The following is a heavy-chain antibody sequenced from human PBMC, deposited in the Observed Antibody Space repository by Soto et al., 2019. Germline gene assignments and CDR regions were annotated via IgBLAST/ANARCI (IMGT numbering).Heavy chain of an antibody. CDR3: ARGHNGLDV. CDR1: GFSFSDYY. CDR2: ISPTNIYT. J-gene: IGHJ6*02. V-gene: IGHV3-11*05. Sequence: QVQLVQSGGGLVKPGGSLRLSCAASGFSFSDYYMSWLRQAPGKGLEWVSYISPTNIYTNYADSVRGRFTFSRDNANNSLYLEMTSLRAEDTAVYYCARGHNGLDVWGQGTTVTVSS.